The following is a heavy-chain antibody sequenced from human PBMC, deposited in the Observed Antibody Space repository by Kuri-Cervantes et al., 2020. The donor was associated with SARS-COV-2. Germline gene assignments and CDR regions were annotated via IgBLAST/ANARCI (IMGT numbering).Heavy chain of an antibody. CDR2: INHSGST. J-gene: IGHJ4*02. CDR3: ARGSWNYPFDY. CDR1: GGSFSGYY. V-gene: IGHV4-34*01. D-gene: IGHD1-7*01. Sequence: ESLKISCAVYGGSFSGYYWSWIRQPPGKGLEWIGEINHSGSTNYNPSLKSRVTISVDTSKNQFSLKLSSVTAADMAVYYCARGSWNYPFDYWGQGTLVTVSS.